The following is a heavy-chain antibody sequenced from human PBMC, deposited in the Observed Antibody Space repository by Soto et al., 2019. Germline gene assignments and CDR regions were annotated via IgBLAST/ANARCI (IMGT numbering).Heavy chain of an antibody. D-gene: IGHD2-8*01. J-gene: IGHJ4*02. Sequence: GGSLRRSCAASGFTFSSYAMSWFRQAPGKGLEWVSSISGSGGSTYYADSVKGRFTISRDNSKNTLYLQMNSLRAEDTALYYCALSTNGGSPYWGQGTLVTVSS. CDR1: GFTFSSYA. CDR2: ISGSGGST. CDR3: ALSTNGGSPY. V-gene: IGHV3-23*01.